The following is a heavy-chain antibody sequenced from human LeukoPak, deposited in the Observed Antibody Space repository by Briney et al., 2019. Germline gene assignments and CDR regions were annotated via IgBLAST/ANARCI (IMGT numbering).Heavy chain of an antibody. Sequence: GGSLRLSCAASGFIVSGDFMSWVRQAPGKGLEWVSHITASGTAMFYADSVKGRFTISRDNAKNSLYLQMNSLRDEDTAVYYCASSGSYRFDYWGQGTLVTVSS. CDR1: GFIVSGDF. CDR2: ITASGTAM. V-gene: IGHV3-48*02. D-gene: IGHD1-26*01. J-gene: IGHJ4*02. CDR3: ASSGSYRFDY.